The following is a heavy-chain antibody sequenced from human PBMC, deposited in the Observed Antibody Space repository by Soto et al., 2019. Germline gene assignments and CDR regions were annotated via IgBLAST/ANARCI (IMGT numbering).Heavy chain of an antibody. V-gene: IGHV4-39*01. J-gene: IGHJ4*02. CDR2: VFFMGNT. CDR1: GGSITSGSSY. Sequence: LSLTCMVSGGSITSGSSYWGWVRQAPGKGLEWIGDVFFMGNTWYNADLKARLTISVDTSNDQFSLRLSSVTAADTAFYFCVRLTSRIAAASYGRCNYLDTWGPGTLGTVSS. D-gene: IGHD6-25*01. CDR3: VRLTSRIAAASYGRCNYLDT.